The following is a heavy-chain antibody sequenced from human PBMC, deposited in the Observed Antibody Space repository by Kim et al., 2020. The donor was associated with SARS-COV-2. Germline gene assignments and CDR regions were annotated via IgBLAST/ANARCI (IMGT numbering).Heavy chain of an antibody. V-gene: IGHV3-9*01. CDR1: GLTFDDYA. D-gene: IGHD4-17*01. CDR3: AKGGDDYGDYYYGMDV. CDR2: ISWNSGSI. J-gene: IGHJ6*02. Sequence: GGSLRLSCAASGLTFDDYAMHWVRQAPGKGLEWVSGISWNSGSIGYADSVKGRFTISRDNAKNSLYLQMNSLRAEDTALYYCAKGGDDYGDYYYGMDVWGQGTTVTVSS.